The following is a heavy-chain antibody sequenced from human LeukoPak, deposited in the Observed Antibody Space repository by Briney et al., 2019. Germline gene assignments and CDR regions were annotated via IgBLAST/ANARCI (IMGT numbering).Heavy chain of an antibody. D-gene: IGHD5-24*01. Sequence: GGSLRLSCAASGFTVSSNQMTWVRQAPGKGLEWVSIIYGSGSTYYADSVKGRFTISKDNSKNMVYLQLNSLRAEDTAIFYCVQIPGGGYWGQGTLVTVSS. V-gene: IGHV3-53*01. CDR1: GFTVSSNQ. CDR3: VQIPGGGY. J-gene: IGHJ4*02. CDR2: IYGSGST.